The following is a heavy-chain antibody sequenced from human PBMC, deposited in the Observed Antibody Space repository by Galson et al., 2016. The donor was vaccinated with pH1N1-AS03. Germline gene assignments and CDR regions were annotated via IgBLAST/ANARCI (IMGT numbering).Heavy chain of an antibody. CDR2: IGTYT. CDR3: ARSGSGSFYEGDF. J-gene: IGHJ4*02. CDR1: GYTFTNYG. Sequence: SVKVSCKASGYTFTNYGISWVRQAPGQGLEYMGWIGTYTIYAQKLQGRVTMTTDTSTSTAYTELRSLRSDDTAVYYCARSGSGSFYEGDFWGQGTLVSVSS. V-gene: IGHV1-18*01. D-gene: IGHD3-10*01.